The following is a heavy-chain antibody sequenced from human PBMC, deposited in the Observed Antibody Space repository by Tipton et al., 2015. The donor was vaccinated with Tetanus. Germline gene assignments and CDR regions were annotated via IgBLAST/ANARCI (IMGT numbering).Heavy chain of an antibody. Sequence: QSGPEVKKPGASVKVSCKASGYTFTGYYMHWVRQAPGQGLEWMGRINPNSGGTNYAQKFQGRVTMTRDTSISTAYMELSSLRSEDTVVYFCAASPYYYDSSGYSDAFDIWGQGTIVTVSS. CDR2: INPNSGGT. J-gene: IGHJ3*02. CDR3: AASPYYYDSSGYSDAFDI. V-gene: IGHV1-2*05. D-gene: IGHD3-22*01. CDR1: GYTFTGYY.